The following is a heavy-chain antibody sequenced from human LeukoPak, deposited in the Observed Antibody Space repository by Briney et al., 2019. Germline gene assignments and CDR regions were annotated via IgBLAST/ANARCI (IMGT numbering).Heavy chain of an antibody. J-gene: IGHJ4*02. CDR1: GGSISSSSYY. CDR2: VYYSGST. CDR3: ARRGGEEPVRFDY. D-gene: IGHD3-16*01. Sequence: MASETLSLTCTVSGGSISSSSYYWGWIRQPPGKGLEWIGNVYYSGSTYYNPSLKSRVTISVDTSKNQFSLKLSSVTAADAAVYYCARRGGEEPVRFDYWGQGTLVTVSS. V-gene: IGHV4-39*01.